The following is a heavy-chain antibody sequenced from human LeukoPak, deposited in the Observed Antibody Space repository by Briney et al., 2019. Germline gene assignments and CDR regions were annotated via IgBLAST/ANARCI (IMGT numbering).Heavy chain of an antibody. D-gene: IGHD5-12*01. CDR2: ISSSGSII. V-gene: IGHV3-48*03. J-gene: IGHJ4*02. Sequence: GGSLRLSCAASGFTFSSYEMNWVRQAPGKGLEWVSSISSSGSIIHYADSVKGRFTISRDNAKNSLYLQMNSLRAEDTAVYYCARDGESGYDYPRYFDYWGQGTLVTVSS. CDR3: ARDGESGYDYPRYFDY. CDR1: GFTFSSYE.